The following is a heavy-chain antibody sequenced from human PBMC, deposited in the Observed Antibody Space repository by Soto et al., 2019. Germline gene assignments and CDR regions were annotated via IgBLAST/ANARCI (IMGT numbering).Heavy chain of an antibody. V-gene: IGHV1-18*01. D-gene: IGHD3-9*01. CDR1: GYTFTSYG. Sequence: ASVNVSCKASGYTFTSYGISWVRQAPGQGLEWMGWISAYNGNTNYAQKLQGRVTMTTDTSTSTAYMELRSLRSDDTAVYYCARGYYDILTGYPQGPPHFDYWGQGTLVTVSS. CDR3: ARGYYDILTGYPQGPPHFDY. CDR2: ISAYNGNT. J-gene: IGHJ4*02.